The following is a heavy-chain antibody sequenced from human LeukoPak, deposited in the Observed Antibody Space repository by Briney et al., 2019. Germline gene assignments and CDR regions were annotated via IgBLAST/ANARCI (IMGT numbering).Heavy chain of an antibody. CDR3: AGVEWELLYYYGMDV. V-gene: IGHV1-8*01. J-gene: IGHJ6*02. CDR2: MNPNSGNT. Sequence: ASVKVSCKASGYTFTSYDINWVRQATGQGLEWMGWMNPNSGNTGYAQKFQGRVTMTRNTSISTAYMELSSLRSEDTAVYYCAGVEWELLYYYGMDVWGQGTTVTVSS. D-gene: IGHD1-26*01. CDR1: GYTFTSYD.